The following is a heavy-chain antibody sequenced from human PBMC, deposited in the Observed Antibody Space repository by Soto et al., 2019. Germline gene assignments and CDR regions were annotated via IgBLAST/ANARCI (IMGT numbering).Heavy chain of an antibody. CDR3: ARGIHPTIFDAFDI. V-gene: IGHV1-8*01. J-gene: IGHJ3*02. CDR2: MNPNSGNT. CDR1: GYTFTSYD. Sequence: QVQLVQSGAEVKKPGASVKVSCKASGYTFTSYDINWVRQATGQGLEWMGWMNPNSGNTGYAQKFQGRVTMTRNTSINTAYMELSSLRSEDTAVYYCARGIHPTIFDAFDIWGQGTMVTVSS. D-gene: IGHD3-3*01.